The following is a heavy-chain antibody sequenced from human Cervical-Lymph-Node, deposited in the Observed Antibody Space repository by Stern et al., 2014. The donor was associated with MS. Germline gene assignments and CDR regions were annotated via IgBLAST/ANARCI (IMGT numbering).Heavy chain of an antibody. D-gene: IGHD3-22*01. Sequence: QDQLVQSGTKMQKPGASVKVSCKASGYTFTAFFIHWVRHVPGQGLEWMGRLNPNSDDPTYAQNFQDRVTLTRDTSIGTAYLELSRLTAADTAVYYCAREATRIVVGIDYWGQGTQVTVSS. CDR2: LNPNSDDP. J-gene: IGHJ4*02. V-gene: IGHV1-2*06. CDR3: AREATRIVVGIDY. CDR1: GYTFTAFF.